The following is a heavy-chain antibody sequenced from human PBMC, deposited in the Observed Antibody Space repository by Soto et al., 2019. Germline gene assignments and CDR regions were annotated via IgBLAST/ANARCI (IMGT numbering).Heavy chain of an antibody. Sequence: PGGSLRLSCAASGFTFSSYAMHWVRQAPGKGLEWVAVISYDGSNKYYADSVKGRFTISRDNSKNTLFLQMNSLRVEDTAMYYCARVINPWAFDIWGQGTMVTVSS. CDR2: ISYDGSNK. J-gene: IGHJ3*02. V-gene: IGHV3-30*14. CDR3: ARVINPWAFDI. CDR1: GFTFSSYA.